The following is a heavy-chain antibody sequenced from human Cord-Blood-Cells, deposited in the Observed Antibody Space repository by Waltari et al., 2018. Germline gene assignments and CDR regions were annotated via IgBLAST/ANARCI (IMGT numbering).Heavy chain of an antibody. CDR1: GGSFSGYY. CDR2: INHSGST. CDR3: VRPIVGATAFDI. V-gene: IGHV4-34*01. J-gene: IGHJ3*02. Sequence: QVQLQQWGAGLLKPSETLSLTCAVYGGSFSGYYWSWIRQPPGKGLEWIGEINHSGSTNYNPSLKSRVTISVDTSKNQFSLKLSSVTAADTAVYYCVRPIVGATAFDIWGQGTMVTVSS. D-gene: IGHD1-26*01.